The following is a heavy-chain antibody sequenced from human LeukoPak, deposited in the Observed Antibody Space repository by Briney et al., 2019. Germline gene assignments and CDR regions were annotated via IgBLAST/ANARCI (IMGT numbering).Heavy chain of an antibody. CDR3: AKDRLGATDF. CDR2: ISGSGGST. CDR1: GFTFSSYA. V-gene: IGHV3-23*01. J-gene: IGHJ4*02. D-gene: IGHD1-26*01. Sequence: SGGSLRLSCAASGFTFSSYAMSWVRQAPGKGLEWVSAISGSGGSTYYADSVKGRFTISRDNSKNTLYLHMNSLRAEDTAVFYCAKDRLGATDFWGQGTLVTVSS.